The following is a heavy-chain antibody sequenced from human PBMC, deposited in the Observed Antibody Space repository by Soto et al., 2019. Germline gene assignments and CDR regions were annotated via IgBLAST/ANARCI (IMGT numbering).Heavy chain of an antibody. J-gene: IGHJ5*02. CDR3: ARDRWQLVIGGWFDP. CDR2: ISAYNGNT. CDR1: GYTFTSYG. D-gene: IGHD6-6*01. V-gene: IGHV1-18*01. Sequence: VASVKVSCKASGYTFTSYGISWVRQAPGQGLEWMGWISAYNGNTNYAQKLQGRVTMTTDTSTSTAYMELRSLRSDDTAVYYCARDRWQLVIGGWFDPWGQGTLVTVSS.